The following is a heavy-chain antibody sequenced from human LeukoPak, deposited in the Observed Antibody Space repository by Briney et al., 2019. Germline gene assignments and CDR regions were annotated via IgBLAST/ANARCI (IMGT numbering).Heavy chain of an antibody. CDR1: GGSISTYF. CDR3: ARCDDSRGYQLDH. CDR2: IYSSGNT. Sequence: SETLSLTCTVSGGSISTYFWSWIRQPAGKGLEWIGRIYSSGNTHYNPSLKSRVTMSVDTSKNQFSLRLNSVTAADTAVYYCARCDDSRGYQLDHWGQGTLVTVSS. J-gene: IGHJ4*02. V-gene: IGHV4-4*07. D-gene: IGHD3-22*01.